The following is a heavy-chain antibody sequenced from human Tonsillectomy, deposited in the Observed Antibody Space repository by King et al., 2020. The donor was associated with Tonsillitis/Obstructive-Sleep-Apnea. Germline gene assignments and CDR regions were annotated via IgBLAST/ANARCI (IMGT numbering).Heavy chain of an antibody. CDR3: ARDSDDAFDI. CDR1: GFTFRTYS. Sequence: VQLVESGGGLVKPGGSLRLSCAASGFTFRTYSMSWVRQAPGKGLEWVSSISTSSSYIYYGDSVKGRFTISRDNAKNSLYLQMNSLRAEDTAVYYCARDSDDAFDIWGQGTMVTVSS. CDR2: ISTSSSYI. J-gene: IGHJ3*02. V-gene: IGHV3-21*01.